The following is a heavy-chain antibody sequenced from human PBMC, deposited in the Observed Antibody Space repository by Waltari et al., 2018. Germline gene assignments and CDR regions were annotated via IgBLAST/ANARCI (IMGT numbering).Heavy chain of an antibody. V-gene: IGHV4-34*01. CDR1: GGSFTASY. J-gene: IGHJ4*02. CDR2: ISHSGST. D-gene: IGHD3-10*01. Sequence: QVQLQQWGAGLLKPSETLSLTFAVYGGSFTASYCSWLPPPPGKGLEWIGEISHSGSTNYNPSLKSRVTISVDTSKNQFSLKLSSVTAADTAVYYCASTPHYYGSGSSSGYWGQGTLVTVSS. CDR3: ASTPHYYGSGSSSGY.